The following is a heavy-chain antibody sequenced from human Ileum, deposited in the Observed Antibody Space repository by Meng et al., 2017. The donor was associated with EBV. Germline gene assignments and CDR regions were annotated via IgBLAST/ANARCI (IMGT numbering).Heavy chain of an antibody. V-gene: IGHV4-61*08. J-gene: IGHJ4*02. D-gene: IGHD6-19*01. CDR2: IYNSGST. CDR1: GGFVRSGGNY. Sequence: QGRLEEGGPGLVQPSETLSLTCSVSGGFVRSGGNYWSWIRQPPGKGLEWIGYIYNSGSTNYNPSLKSRVTISVDTSKNQFSLKLSSVTAADTAVYYCARDGYSSGSDWGQGTLVTVSS. CDR3: ARDGYSSGSD.